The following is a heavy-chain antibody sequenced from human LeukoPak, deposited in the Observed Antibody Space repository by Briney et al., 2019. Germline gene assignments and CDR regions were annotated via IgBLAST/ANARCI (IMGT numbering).Heavy chain of an antibody. J-gene: IGHJ4*02. Sequence: PGGSLRLSCAASGFTFSSYWMSWVRQAPGKGLEWVANIKQDGSEKYYVDSVKGRFTISRDNAKNSLYLQMNSLRAEDTAVYYCARKGRRASGWPFDYWGQGTLVTVSS. CDR3: ARKGRRASGWPFDY. D-gene: IGHD6-19*01. CDR2: IKQDGSEK. CDR1: GFTFSSYW. V-gene: IGHV3-7*01.